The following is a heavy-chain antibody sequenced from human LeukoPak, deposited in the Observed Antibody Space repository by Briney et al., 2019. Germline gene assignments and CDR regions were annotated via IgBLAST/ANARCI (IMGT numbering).Heavy chain of an antibody. CDR2: INPNSGGT. Sequence: GASVKVSCKASGYTFTGYYMHWVRQAPGQGLEWMGWINPNSGGTNYAQKFQGRVTMTRNTSISTAYMELSSLRSEDTAVYYCARGIAAADPFDPWGQGTLVTVSS. D-gene: IGHD6-13*01. J-gene: IGHJ5*02. CDR1: GYTFTGYY. CDR3: ARGIAAADPFDP. V-gene: IGHV1-2*02.